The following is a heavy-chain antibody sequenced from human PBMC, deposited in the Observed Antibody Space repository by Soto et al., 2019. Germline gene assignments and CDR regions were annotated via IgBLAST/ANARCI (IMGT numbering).Heavy chain of an antibody. D-gene: IGHD3-10*01. CDR1: GGSISSSNW. J-gene: IGHJ4*02. Sequence: QVQLQESGPGLVKPSGTLSLTCAVSGGSISSSNWWSWVRQPPGKGLEWIGEIYHSGSTNYNPSLKSRVTISVDKSQNQFSLKLSPVTAADTAVYYCATIRGVLPPSRNWGQGTLVTVSS. CDR2: IYHSGST. CDR3: ATIRGVLPPSRN. V-gene: IGHV4-4*02.